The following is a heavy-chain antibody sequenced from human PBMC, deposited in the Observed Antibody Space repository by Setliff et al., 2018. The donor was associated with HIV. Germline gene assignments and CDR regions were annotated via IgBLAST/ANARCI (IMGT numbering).Heavy chain of an antibody. V-gene: IGHV4-34*01. J-gene: IGHJ2*01. CDR1: GGSISSYY. Sequence: PSETLSLTCTVSGGSISSYYWSWIRQPPGKGLEWFGEINHSGSTNYNPSLKSRVTISVDTSKNQFSLKLSSVTAADTAVYYCVRALGSRYNGNYRYWYFDLWGRGTLVTVSS. CDR3: VRALGSRYNGNYRYWYFDL. CDR2: INHSGST. D-gene: IGHD1-7*01.